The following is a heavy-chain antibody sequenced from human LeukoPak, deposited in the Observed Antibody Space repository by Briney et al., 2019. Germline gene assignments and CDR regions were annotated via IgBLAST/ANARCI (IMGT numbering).Heavy chain of an antibody. CDR2: ISSSSSTI. J-gene: IGHJ4*02. CDR3: ARDLPVDY. D-gene: IGHD4-17*01. V-gene: IGHV3-48*01. Sequence: GGSLRLSCAASGFTFSSYSMNWARQAPGKGLEWVSYISSSSSTIYYADSVKGRFTISRDNAKNSLYLQMNSLRAEDTAVYYCARDLPVDYWGQGTLVTVSS. CDR1: GFTFSSYS.